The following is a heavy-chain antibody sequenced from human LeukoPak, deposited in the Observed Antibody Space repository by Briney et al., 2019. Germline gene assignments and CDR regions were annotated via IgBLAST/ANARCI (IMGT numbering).Heavy chain of an antibody. Sequence: SETLSLTCAVYGGSFSGYYWSWIRQPPGKGREWIGEINHSGSTNYNPSLKSRITISVDTTKNQFSLKLSSVTAADTAVYYCASLAVWGSYYGIRWRHRILFDGWSQGSLVTVSS. CDR3: ASLAVWGSYYGIRWRHRILFDG. CDR1: GGSFSGYY. J-gene: IGHJ4*02. CDR2: INHSGST. V-gene: IGHV4-34*01. D-gene: IGHD3-16*01.